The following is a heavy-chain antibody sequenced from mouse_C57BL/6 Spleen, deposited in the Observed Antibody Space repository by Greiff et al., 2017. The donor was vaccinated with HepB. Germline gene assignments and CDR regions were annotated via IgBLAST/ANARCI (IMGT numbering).Heavy chain of an antibody. V-gene: IGHV5-6*01. CDR1: GFTFSSYG. CDR2: ISSGGSYT. CDR3: ARSYDYAMDY. Sequence: EVKLMESGGDLVKPGGSLKLSCAASGFTFSSYGMSWVRQTPDKRLEWVATISSGGSYTYYPDSVKGRFTISRDNAKNTLYLQMSSLKSEDTAMYYCARSYDYAMDYWGQGTSVTVSS. D-gene: IGHD1-1*01. J-gene: IGHJ4*01.